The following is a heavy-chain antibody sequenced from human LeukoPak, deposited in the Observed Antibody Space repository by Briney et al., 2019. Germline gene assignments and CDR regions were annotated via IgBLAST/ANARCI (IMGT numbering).Heavy chain of an antibody. CDR2: IHHSGST. D-gene: IGHD6-19*01. V-gene: IGHV4-4*02. J-gene: IGHJ4*02. Sequence: SETLSLTCAVSGGSISSDHWWSWVRQPPGKGLEWIGEIHHSGSTNYNPSLKSRVTISVDKLKNQFSLKMSSVTAADTAVYYCASKLTAVAGYFDYWGQGTLVTVSS. CDR1: GGSISSDHW. CDR3: ASKLTAVAGYFDY.